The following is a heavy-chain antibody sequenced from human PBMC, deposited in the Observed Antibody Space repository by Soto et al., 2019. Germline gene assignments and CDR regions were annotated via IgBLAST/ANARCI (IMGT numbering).Heavy chain of an antibody. J-gene: IGHJ4*02. CDR3: ASYYYVSGDYQSFDY. CDR2: IHYSGST. V-gene: IGHV4-39*01. Sequence: QLQLQESGPGLVKPSETLSLTCTVSGDSISSSTYYWGWIRQSPGKGLEWIGNIHYSGSTYYNPSLKSRVTISVDTSKNQFSLKLSSVTAADTAVYYCASYYYVSGDYQSFDYWGKGTLVTVSS. CDR1: GDSISSSTYY. D-gene: IGHD3-10*01.